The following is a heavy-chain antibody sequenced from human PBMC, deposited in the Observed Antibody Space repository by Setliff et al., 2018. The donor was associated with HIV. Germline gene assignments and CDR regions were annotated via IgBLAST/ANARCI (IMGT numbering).Heavy chain of an antibody. CDR2: IYYSGST. D-gene: IGHD5-18*01. J-gene: IGHJ4*02. Sequence: SETLSLTCTVSGGAISSRSYYWGWIRQPPAKGLEWIGSIYYSGSTNYNPSLKSRVTISVDTSKNQFSLRLSSVTAADTAVYYCARVPRQLLKGAAAYFDYWGQGILVTVSS. V-gene: IGHV4-39*07. CDR3: ARVPRQLLKGAAAYFDY. CDR1: GGAISSRSYY.